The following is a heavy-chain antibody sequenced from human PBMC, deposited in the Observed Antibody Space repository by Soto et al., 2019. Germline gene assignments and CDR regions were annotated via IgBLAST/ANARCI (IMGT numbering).Heavy chain of an antibody. J-gene: IGHJ5*02. CDR3: ARDRGYCSGGSCSLHWFDP. CDR2: INPNSGGT. CDR1: GYTFTGYY. Sequence: VQLVQSGAEVKKPGASVKVSCKASGYTFTGYYMHWVRQAPGQGLEWMGWINPNSGGTNYAQKFQGWVTMTRDTSISTAYMELSRLRSDDTAVYYCARDRGYCSGGSCSLHWFDPWGQGTLVTVSS. V-gene: IGHV1-2*04. D-gene: IGHD2-15*01.